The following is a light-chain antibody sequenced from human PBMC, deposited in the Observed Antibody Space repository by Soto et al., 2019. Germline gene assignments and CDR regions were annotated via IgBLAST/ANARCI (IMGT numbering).Light chain of an antibody. V-gene: IGKV1-5*01. CDR3: QQCNRYPFT. CDR1: QSISSW. J-gene: IGKJ5*01. CDR2: DAY. Sequence: TQSASVVDRVSMSYRASQSISSWLAWYQQKPGQAHKLLIYDAYRVESGVQARFSGSGSGTEFTLTIRSLQPDDFATYYCQQCNRYPFTFGQGTRLDIK.